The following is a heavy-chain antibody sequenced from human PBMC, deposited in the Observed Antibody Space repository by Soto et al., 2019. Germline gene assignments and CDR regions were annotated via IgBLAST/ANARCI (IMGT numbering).Heavy chain of an antibody. CDR2: IYYSGST. D-gene: IGHD2-2*01. V-gene: IGHV4-59*12. CDR1: GGSISSYY. Sequence: SETLSLTCTVSGGSISSYYWSWIRQPPGKGLEWIGYIYYSGSTNYNPSLKSRVTISVDTSKNQFSLRLTSVTAADTAVYFCARVRTEYAGLDYWGQGTLVTSPQ. CDR3: ARVRTEYAGLDY. J-gene: IGHJ4*02.